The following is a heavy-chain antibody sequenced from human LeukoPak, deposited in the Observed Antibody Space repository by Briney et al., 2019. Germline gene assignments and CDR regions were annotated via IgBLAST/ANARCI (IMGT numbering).Heavy chain of an antibody. CDR3: ARQRFGDLVL. V-gene: IGHV4-59*07. Sequence: SDTLSLTCTVSGGSISSYYWSWIRQPPGKELEGIGYISYRGSTNYNPSLKSRVTISADTSKNQFSLELSSVTAADTAVYYCARQRFGDLVLWGQGTLVTVSS. J-gene: IGHJ4*02. D-gene: IGHD3-10*01. CDR1: GGSISSYY. CDR2: ISYRGST.